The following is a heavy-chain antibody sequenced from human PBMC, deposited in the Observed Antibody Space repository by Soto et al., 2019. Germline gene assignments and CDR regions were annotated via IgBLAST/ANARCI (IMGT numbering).Heavy chain of an antibody. CDR3: ASQQGYCSGGSCSDY. CDR2: IYYSGST. Sequence: ETLSLTCTVSGGSISSSSYYWGWIRQPPGKGLEWIGSIYYSGSTYYNPSLKSRVTISVDTSKNQFSLKLSSVTAADTSVYYCASQQGYCSGGSCSDYWGQGTLVTVSS. CDR1: GGSISSSSYY. V-gene: IGHV4-39*01. D-gene: IGHD2-15*01. J-gene: IGHJ4*02.